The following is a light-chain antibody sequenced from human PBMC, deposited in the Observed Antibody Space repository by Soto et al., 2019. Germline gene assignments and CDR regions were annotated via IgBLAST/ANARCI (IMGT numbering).Light chain of an antibody. CDR2: KAS. J-gene: IGKJ1*01. V-gene: IGKV1-5*03. Sequence: DIPMTQSPSTLSASVGDRVTITCRASRGISSWLAWYHQKPGKAPKLLIYKASTLANGVSRRISGSGSGTQFTLTSSSLQPDDFATYYCQQYDTCPWTFGQGTKVEI. CDR1: RGISSW. CDR3: QQYDTCPWT.